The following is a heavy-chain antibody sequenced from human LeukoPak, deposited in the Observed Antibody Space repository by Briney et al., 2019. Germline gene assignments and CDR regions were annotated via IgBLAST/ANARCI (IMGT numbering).Heavy chain of an antibody. CDR3: AADRGMVRGVMAGHNWFDP. V-gene: IGHV1-58*02. CDR2: IVVGSGNT. CDR1: GFTFTSSA. Sequence: SVKVSCKASGFTFTSSAMQWVRQARGQRLEWIGWIVVGSGNTNYAQKFQERVTITRDMSTSTAYMELSSLRSEDTAVYYCAADRGMVRGVMAGHNWFDPWGQGTLVTGSS. J-gene: IGHJ5*02. D-gene: IGHD3-10*01.